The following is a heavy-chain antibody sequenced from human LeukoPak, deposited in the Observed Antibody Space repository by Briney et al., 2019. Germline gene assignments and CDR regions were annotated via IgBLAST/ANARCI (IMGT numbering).Heavy chain of an antibody. Sequence: SETLSLTCTVSGGSISSGDYYWSWIRQPPGKGLEWIGYIYYSGRTYYNPSLKSRVTISVDTSKNQFSLKLSSVTAADTAVYYCARESAPRDTAMVTLDYWGQGTLVTVSS. CDR2: IYYSGRT. CDR1: GGSISSGDYY. V-gene: IGHV4-30-4*01. D-gene: IGHD5-18*01. J-gene: IGHJ4*02. CDR3: ARESAPRDTAMVTLDY.